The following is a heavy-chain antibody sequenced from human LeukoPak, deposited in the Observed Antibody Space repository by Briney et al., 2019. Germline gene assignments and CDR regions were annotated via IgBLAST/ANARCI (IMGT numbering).Heavy chain of an antibody. CDR1: GFTFSSYG. D-gene: IGHD3-22*01. V-gene: IGHV3-30*18. J-gene: IGHJ4*02. Sequence: GGSLRLSCAASGFTFSSYGMHWVRQAPGKGLEWVAVISYDGSNKYYADSVKGRFTISRDNSKNTLYLQMNSLRAEDTAVYYCAKDWDDSSGYYFDYWGQGTPVTVSS. CDR2: ISYDGSNK. CDR3: AKDWDDSSGYYFDY.